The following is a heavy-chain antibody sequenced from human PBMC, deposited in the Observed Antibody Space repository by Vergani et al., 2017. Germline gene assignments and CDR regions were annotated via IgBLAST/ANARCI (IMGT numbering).Heavy chain of an antibody. D-gene: IGHD1-26*01. V-gene: IGHV3-11*04. CDR2: ISSSSSTI. CDR3: ASAARRPWEPITGDY. Sequence: QVQLVESGGGLVKPGGSLRLSCAASGFTFSVYYMSWIRQAPGKGLEWVSYISSSSSTIYYADSVKGRFTISRDNAKNSLYLQMNSLRAEDTAVYYCASAARRPWEPITGDYWGQGTLVTVSS. J-gene: IGHJ4*02. CDR1: GFTFSVYY.